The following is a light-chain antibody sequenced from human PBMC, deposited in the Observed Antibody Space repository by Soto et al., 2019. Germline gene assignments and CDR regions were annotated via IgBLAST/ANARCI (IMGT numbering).Light chain of an antibody. CDR2: DVS. V-gene: IGLV2-14*01. Sequence: QSALTQPASVSGSPGQSITISCTGTSSDVGRYNYVSWYQQHPGKAPKLTIYDVSNRPSGVSSRFSGSKSGNTASLTISGLQAEDEADYYCSSFTSSSTYVFGTVTKLTVL. CDR3: SSFTSSSTYV. CDR1: SSDVGRYNY. J-gene: IGLJ1*01.